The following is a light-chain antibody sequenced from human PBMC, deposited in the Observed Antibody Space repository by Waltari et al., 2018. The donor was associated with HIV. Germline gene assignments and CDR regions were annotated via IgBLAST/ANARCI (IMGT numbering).Light chain of an antibody. CDR3: QAWDNSVVV. Sequence: SYELTQPPSMSVSPGQTANITCPGDKLGNEYACLYQQKAGQSPVLVIFKDTRRPSGIPERFSGSTSGNTATLTISGALPADEGDYYCQAWDNSVVVFGGGTRLTVL. J-gene: IGLJ2*01. V-gene: IGLV3-1*01. CDR1: KLGNEY. CDR2: KDT.